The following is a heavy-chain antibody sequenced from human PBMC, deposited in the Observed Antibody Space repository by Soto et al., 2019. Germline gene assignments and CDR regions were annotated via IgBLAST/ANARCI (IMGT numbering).Heavy chain of an antibody. Sequence: ASVKVSCKASGYTFTSYNVNWARQATGQGLEWMGWMNPNSGNTGYAQKFQGRVTLTRNTSISTAYMEVSSLRSEDTAVYYCARASSGYGFDAFDMGGQGKMVTVSS. CDR2: MNPNSGNT. V-gene: IGHV1-8*01. CDR3: ARASSGYGFDAFDM. J-gene: IGHJ3*02. CDR1: GYTFTSYN. D-gene: IGHD5-12*01.